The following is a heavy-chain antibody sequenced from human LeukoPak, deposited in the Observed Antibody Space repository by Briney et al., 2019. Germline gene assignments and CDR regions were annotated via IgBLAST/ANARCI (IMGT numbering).Heavy chain of an antibody. CDR1: GGTVSSYY. CDR3: ARLGSFCIKGVCFSEHYYYYYMDV. Sequence: SETLSLTCTVSGGTVSSYYWTWIRQPPGKGLEWIGYIYSSGSTKYNPSLKSRVAISVDRSQNQVSLRLTSVTAADTAVYFCARLGSFCIKGVCFSEHYYYYYMDVWGRGTTVTVSS. CDR2: IYSSGST. V-gene: IGHV4-4*09. J-gene: IGHJ6*03. D-gene: IGHD2-8*01.